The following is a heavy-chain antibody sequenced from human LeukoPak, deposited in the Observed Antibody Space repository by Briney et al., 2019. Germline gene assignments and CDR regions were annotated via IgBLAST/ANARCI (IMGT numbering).Heavy chain of an antibody. J-gene: IGHJ4*02. CDR2: ISSSGSTI. Sequence: PGGSLRLSCAASGFTFSSYEMNWVRRAPGKGLEWVSYISSSGSTIYYADSVKGRFTISRDNAKNSLYLQMNSLRAEDTAVYYCARDTIRVRYFDYWGQGTLVTVSS. CDR3: ARDTIRVRYFDY. CDR1: GFTFSSYE. D-gene: IGHD3-10*01. V-gene: IGHV3-48*03.